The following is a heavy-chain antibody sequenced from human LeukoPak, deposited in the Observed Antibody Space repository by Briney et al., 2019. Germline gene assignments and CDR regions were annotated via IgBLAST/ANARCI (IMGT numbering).Heavy chain of an antibody. CDR3: ARVGYSNSWYHYYYYMDV. D-gene: IGHD6-13*01. Sequence: GGSLRLSCAASGFTFSSYWMSWVRQAPGKGLEWVANIKQDGSEKYYVDSVKGRFTISIDNAKNSLYLQMNSLRAEDTAVYYCARVGYSNSWYHYYYYMDVWGKGTTVTVSS. V-gene: IGHV3-7*01. CDR2: IKQDGSEK. CDR1: GFTFSSYW. J-gene: IGHJ6*03.